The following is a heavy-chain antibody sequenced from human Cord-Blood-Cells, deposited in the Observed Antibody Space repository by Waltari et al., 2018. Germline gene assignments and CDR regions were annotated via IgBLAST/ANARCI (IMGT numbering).Heavy chain of an antibody. J-gene: IGHJ4*02. D-gene: IGHD1-1*01. CDR2: IITIFGTA. CDR1: GGNFSSYA. CDR3: ARGRTGTDY. Sequence: QVQLVQSGAEVKKPGSSVTVSCKASGGNFSSYAISWVRQAPGEGRAWMGGIITIFGTANYAQKFQGRVTITADESTSTAYMELSSLRSEDTAVYYCARGRTGTDYWGQGTLVTVSS. V-gene: IGHV1-69*01.